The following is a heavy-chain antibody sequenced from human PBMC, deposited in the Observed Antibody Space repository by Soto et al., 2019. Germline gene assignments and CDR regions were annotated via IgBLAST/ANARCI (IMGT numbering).Heavy chain of an antibody. CDR3: ARDRVTGTSGYHYFGMDV. D-gene: IGHD1-7*01. V-gene: IGHV3-23*01. CDR2: LSGSGSTT. CDR1: RFTFSSYA. J-gene: IGHJ6*02. Sequence: EVQLLESGGGLVQPGGSLRLSCATSRFTFSSYAMSWVRQAPGKGLEWVSTLSGSGSTTYYADSVKGRFTVSRDNSKNTLYLQMSSLRAEDTAVYYCARDRVTGTSGYHYFGMDVWGQGTTVTVSS.